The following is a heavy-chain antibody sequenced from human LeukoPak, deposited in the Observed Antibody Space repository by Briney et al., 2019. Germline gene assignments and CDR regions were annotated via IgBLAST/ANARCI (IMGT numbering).Heavy chain of an antibody. J-gene: IGHJ5*02. CDR3: ARDRLQLQS. D-gene: IGHD1-1*01. CDR2: IYYTGNT. V-gene: IGHV4-59*01. Sequence: SETLSLTCTVSGGSISSFYWSWIRQPPGKGLEWIGYIYYTGNTNYNPSLKSRVTISVDTSKNQFSLKLSSVTAADTAVYYCARDRLQLQSWGQGTLVTVSS. CDR1: GGSISSFY.